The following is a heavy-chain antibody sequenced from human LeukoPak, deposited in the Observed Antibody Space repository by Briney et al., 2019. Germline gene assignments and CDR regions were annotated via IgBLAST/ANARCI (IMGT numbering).Heavy chain of an antibody. CDR1: GGSISSYY. CDR3: ARRTGWDVVAYSSGWGYFDY. Sequence: SETLSLTCTVSGGSISSYYWSWIRQPPGKGLEWIGYIYYSGSNNYNPSLKSRVTISVDTSKIQFSLKLSSVTAADTAVYYCARRTGWDVVAYSSGWGYFDYWGQGTLVTVSS. D-gene: IGHD6-19*01. J-gene: IGHJ4*02. V-gene: IGHV4-59*08. CDR2: IYYSGSN.